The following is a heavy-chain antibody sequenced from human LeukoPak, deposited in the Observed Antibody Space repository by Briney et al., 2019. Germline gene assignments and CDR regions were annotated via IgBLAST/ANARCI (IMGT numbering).Heavy chain of an antibody. V-gene: IGHV4-39*07. D-gene: IGHD2-2*01. CDR2: IYYSGST. J-gene: IGHJ4*02. CDR1: GGSLSSSSYY. CDR3: ARDEGSSYPFDY. Sequence: SETLSLTCTVSGGSLSSSSYYWGWIRQPPGKGLEWIGSIYYSGSTYYNPSLKSRVTISVDTSKNQFSPNLSSVTAADTAVYFCARDEGSSYPFDYWGQGTLVTVSS.